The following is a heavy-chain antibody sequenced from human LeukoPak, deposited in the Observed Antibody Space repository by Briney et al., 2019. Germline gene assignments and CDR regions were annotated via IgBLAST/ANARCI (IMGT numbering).Heavy chain of an antibody. CDR3: AKDLMRDRWFGES. V-gene: IGHV3-30*02. CDR1: GFTFNYYG. Sequence: GGSLRLSCAASGFTFNYYGMHWVRQAPGKGLEWVAFIRYDGNDKYYAKSVRGRFTISRDTSRNTLYLQMNSLRPEDTAVYYCAKDLMRDRWFGESWGQGTLVTVSS. D-gene: IGHD3-10*01. J-gene: IGHJ5*02. CDR2: IRYDGNDK.